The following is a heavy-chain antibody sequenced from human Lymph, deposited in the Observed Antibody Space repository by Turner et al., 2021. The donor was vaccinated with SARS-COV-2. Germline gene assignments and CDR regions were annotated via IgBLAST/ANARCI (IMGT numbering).Heavy chain of an antibody. Sequence: QVQLQASGPRLVKPLETLSLTCTVSGGSMNSNYWSWVRQPPGKRLEWIGYIYYRGSTNYNPSLKSRVTITVDTSKNQFSLKLTSVTAADTAIYYCARETVNNWVDPWGQGILVTVSS. CDR1: GGSMNSNY. CDR2: IYYRGST. J-gene: IGHJ5*02. CDR3: ARETVNNWVDP. D-gene: IGHD2-21*02. V-gene: IGHV4-59*01.